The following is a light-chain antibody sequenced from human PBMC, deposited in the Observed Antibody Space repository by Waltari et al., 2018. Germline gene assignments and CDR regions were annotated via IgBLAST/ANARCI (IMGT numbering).Light chain of an antibody. CDR2: GAT. CDR1: QNIRTF. V-gene: IGKV1-39*01. Sequence: DIQMTQSPSSLSVSVGDRVTITCRAGQNIRTFLNWYQQKPGKVPKLLIHGATVLHSGVPSRFSGSGSGTDFTLTISSLQPEDFGTYYCLQDYTYPLTFGGGTKVEIK. CDR3: LQDYTYPLT. J-gene: IGKJ4*01.